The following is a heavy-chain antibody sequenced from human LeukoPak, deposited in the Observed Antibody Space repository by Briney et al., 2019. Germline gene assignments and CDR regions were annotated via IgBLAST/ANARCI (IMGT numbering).Heavy chain of an antibody. V-gene: IGHV3-48*01. J-gene: IGHJ4*02. D-gene: IGHD4-11*01. CDR3: ARDHYRALDY. CDR2: ISGTGSTI. CDR1: GFNFRTFS. Sequence: GGSLRLSCSVSGFNFRTFSMNWVRQSPGKGLEWISLISGTGSTIYYADSVKGRFTISRDNSKNTLYLQMNSLRAEDTAVYYCARDHYRALDYWGQGTLVTVSS.